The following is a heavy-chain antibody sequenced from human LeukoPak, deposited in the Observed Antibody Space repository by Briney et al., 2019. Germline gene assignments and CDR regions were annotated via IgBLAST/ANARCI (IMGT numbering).Heavy chain of an antibody. Sequence: SVKVSCKASGGTFSSYAISWVRQAPGQGLEWMGRIIPILGIANYAQKFQGRVTITADKSTSTAYTELSSLRSEDTAVYYCARSLGRGYSYGHDYWGQGTLVTVSS. J-gene: IGHJ4*02. D-gene: IGHD5-18*01. CDR2: IIPILGIA. V-gene: IGHV1-69*04. CDR1: GGTFSSYA. CDR3: ARSLGRGYSYGHDY.